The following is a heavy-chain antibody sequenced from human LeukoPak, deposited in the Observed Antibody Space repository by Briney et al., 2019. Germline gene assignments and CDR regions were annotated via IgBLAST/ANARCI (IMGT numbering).Heavy chain of an antibody. V-gene: IGHV3-21*01. D-gene: IGHD2-15*01. CDR3: ARDGDPYCSGGSCAFLNY. CDR1: GFTFSSYT. Sequence: GGTLRLSCAVSGFTFSSYTMNWVRQAPGKGLEWVSSISGSGSYIYYADSVKGRYSIARHNAKNSLYLQTNSLSAEDTGVYYCARDGDPYCSGGSCAFLNYWGQGTLITVSS. J-gene: IGHJ4*02. CDR2: ISGSGSYI.